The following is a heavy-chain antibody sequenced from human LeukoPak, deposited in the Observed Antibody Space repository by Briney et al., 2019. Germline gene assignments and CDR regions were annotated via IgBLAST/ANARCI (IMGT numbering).Heavy chain of an antibody. Sequence: PGGSLRLSCAASGFTFSSYWMSWVRQAPGKGLEWVANIKQDGSEKYYVDSVKGRFTISRDNAKNTLYLQMNSLRAEDTAVYYCARGTSIAALSREGTPYYYYYGMDVWGQGTTVTVSS. J-gene: IGHJ6*02. CDR3: ARGTSIAALSREGTPYYYYYGMDV. V-gene: IGHV3-7*03. CDR2: IKQDGSEK. D-gene: IGHD6-6*01. CDR1: GFTFSSYW.